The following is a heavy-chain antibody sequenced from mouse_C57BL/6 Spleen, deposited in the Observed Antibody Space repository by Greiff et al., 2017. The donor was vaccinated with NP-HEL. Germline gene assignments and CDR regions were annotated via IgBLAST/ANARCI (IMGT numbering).Heavy chain of an antibody. V-gene: IGHV1-64*01. J-gene: IGHJ1*03. CDR2: IHPNSGST. CDR3: ARQRLRSADWYFDV. D-gene: IGHD1-1*01. Sequence: QVQLQQPGAELVKPGASVKLSCKASGYTFTSYWMHWVKQRPGQGLEWIGMIHPNSGSTNYNEKFTSKATLTVDKSSSTAYMQLSSLTSEDSAVYYCARQRLRSADWYFDVWGTGTTVTVSS. CDR1: GYTFTSYW.